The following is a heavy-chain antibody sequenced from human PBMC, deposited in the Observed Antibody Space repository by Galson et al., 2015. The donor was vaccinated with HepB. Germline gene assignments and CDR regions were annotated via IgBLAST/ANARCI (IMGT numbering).Heavy chain of an antibody. Sequence: SETLSLTCAVSGASTSSNTYYWSWIRQPPGRGLEWIGSIYYTGTTYYNLSLKSRVTISLDTSKNHFSLKLRSVTAADTAVYYCARHVGESGSYGMDVWGQGTTVTVSS. CDR1: GASTSSNTYY. CDR3: ARHVGESGSYGMDV. V-gene: IGHV4-39*01. D-gene: IGHD2-15*01. J-gene: IGHJ6*02. CDR2: IYYTGTT.